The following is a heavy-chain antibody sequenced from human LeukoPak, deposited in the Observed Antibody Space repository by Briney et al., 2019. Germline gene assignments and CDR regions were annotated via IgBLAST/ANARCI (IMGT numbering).Heavy chain of an antibody. V-gene: IGHV1-69*04. CDR1: GGTFSSYA. D-gene: IGHD2-21*02. J-gene: IGHJ6*02. CDR3: ASLLAYCGGDCWSYYYGMDV. CDR2: IIPILGIA. Sequence: SVKVSCKASGGTFSSYAISWVRQAPGQGLEWMGRIIPILGIANYAQKFQGRVTITAGKSTSTAYMELSSLRSEDTAVYYCASLLAYCGGDCWSYYYGMDVWGQGTTVTVSS.